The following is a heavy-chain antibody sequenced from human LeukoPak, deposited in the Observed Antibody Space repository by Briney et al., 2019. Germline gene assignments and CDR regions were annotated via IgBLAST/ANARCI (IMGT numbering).Heavy chain of an antibody. J-gene: IGHJ6*03. D-gene: IGHD6-19*01. V-gene: IGHV3-11*04. CDR2: ISSSGSTI. Sequence: GGSLRLSCAASGFTFSDYYMSWIRQAPGKGLEWVSYISSSGSTIYYADSVKGRFTISRDNAKNSLYLQMNSLRAEDTAVYYCARYATSGWYLANYYYYYYYMDVWGKGTTVTVSS. CDR1: GFTFSDYY. CDR3: ARYATSGWYLANYYYYYYYMDV.